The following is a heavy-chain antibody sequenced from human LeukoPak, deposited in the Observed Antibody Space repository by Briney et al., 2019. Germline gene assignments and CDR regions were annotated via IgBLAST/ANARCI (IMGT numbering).Heavy chain of an antibody. D-gene: IGHD2-15*01. CDR3: ARGGEVVAAAYYFDY. V-gene: IGHV4-39*07. J-gene: IGHJ4*02. CDR1: GGSISSSSYY. CDR2: IYYSGST. Sequence: SETLSLTCTVSGGSISSSSYYWGWIRQPPGKGLEWIGSIYYSGSTYYNPSLKSRVTISVDTSKNQFSLKLSSVTAADTAVYYCARGGEVVAAAYYFDYWGQGTLVTVSS.